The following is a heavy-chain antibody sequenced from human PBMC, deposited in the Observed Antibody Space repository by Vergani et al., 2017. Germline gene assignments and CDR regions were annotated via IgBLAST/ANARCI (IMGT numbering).Heavy chain of an antibody. V-gene: IGHV3-23*04. Sequence: VQLVESGGGVVQPGGSLRLSCAASGFTFNSYGLNWVRQAPGKGLEWVSGISGQNFRTHYADSVKGRFTISRDDSKNTVYLQINSLRAEDTAFYYCADLYGDDGFSPFWGQGTLVTVSS. J-gene: IGHJ4*02. D-gene: IGHD2-21*01. CDR2: ISGQNFRT. CDR1: GFTFNSYG. CDR3: ADLYGDDGFSPF.